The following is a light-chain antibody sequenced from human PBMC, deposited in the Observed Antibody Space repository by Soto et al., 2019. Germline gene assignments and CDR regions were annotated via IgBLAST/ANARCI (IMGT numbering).Light chain of an antibody. Sequence: IVLTQPPGTLSLSPGERATLFCRASQSVTSNYFAWYQQKPGQAPRLLIYGISDRATGIPDRFSGSGSGTDFTLTISRLEPEDFAVYYCEQYGSSPRTFGQGTKVEIK. J-gene: IGKJ1*01. V-gene: IGKV3-20*01. CDR3: EQYGSSPRT. CDR2: GIS. CDR1: QSVTSNY.